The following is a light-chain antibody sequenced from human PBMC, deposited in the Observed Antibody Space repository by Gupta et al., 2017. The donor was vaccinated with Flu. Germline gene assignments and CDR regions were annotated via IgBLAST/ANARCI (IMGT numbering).Light chain of an antibody. J-gene: IGLJ2*01. CDR1: SSDVGNYNF. CDR3: SSFTRSGTLI. Sequence: QSALTQPASVSGSPGQSITISCTGTSSDVGNYNFVSWYQQHPGKVPKLIIYEVSHRPSGVATRFSGSKSGDTASLTISGLQAEDEADYYCSSFTRSGTLIFGGGTKLTVL. CDR2: EVS. V-gene: IGLV2-14*01.